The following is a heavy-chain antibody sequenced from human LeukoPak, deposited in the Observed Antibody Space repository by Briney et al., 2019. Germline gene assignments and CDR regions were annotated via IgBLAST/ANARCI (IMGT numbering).Heavy chain of an antibody. V-gene: IGHV3-7*01. J-gene: IGHJ4*02. Sequence: GGSLRLSCAASGFNLSSYWMSWVRQAPGKGLEWVANIKQDGSEKYYVDSVKGRFTISGDNAKNSLYLQMNSLRAEDPAVYYCARVTYYYDSSGYYYPNPFDYWGQGTLVTVSS. CDR1: GFNLSSYW. D-gene: IGHD3-22*01. CDR3: ARVTYYYDSSGYYYPNPFDY. CDR2: IKQDGSEK.